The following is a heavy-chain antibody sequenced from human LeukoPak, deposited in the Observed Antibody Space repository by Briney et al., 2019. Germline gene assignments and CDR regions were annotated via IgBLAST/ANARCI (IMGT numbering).Heavy chain of an antibody. Sequence: GGSLRLSCAASGFTFSTSWMHWVRQPPGKGLVWVSRMNSDGSATTYADSVKGRFTISRDNAKNTLYLQMNSLRAEDTAVYYCARGVNGNSDYWGQGTLVTVSS. J-gene: IGHJ4*02. CDR3: ARGVNGNSDY. V-gene: IGHV3-74*01. CDR1: GFTFSTSW. D-gene: IGHD2-8*01. CDR2: MNSDGSAT.